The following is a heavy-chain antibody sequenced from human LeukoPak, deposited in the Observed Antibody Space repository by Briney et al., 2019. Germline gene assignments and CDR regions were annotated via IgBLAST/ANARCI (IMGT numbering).Heavy chain of an antibody. D-gene: IGHD4-17*01. J-gene: IGHJ4*02. V-gene: IGHV3-30*02. Sequence: GGSLRLSCAASGFTFSIYGMHWVRQAPGKGLEWVAFIRHDESNNYYADSVKGRFTISRDNSKNTLYLQMNSLRAEDTAVYYCARDSPSVAVTSGLVDYWGQGTLVTVSS. CDR3: ARDSPSVAVTSGLVDY. CDR1: GFTFSIYG. CDR2: IRHDESNN.